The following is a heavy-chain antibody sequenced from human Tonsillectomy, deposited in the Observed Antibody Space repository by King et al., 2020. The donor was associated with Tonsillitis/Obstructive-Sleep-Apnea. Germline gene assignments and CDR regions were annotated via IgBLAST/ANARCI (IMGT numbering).Heavy chain of an antibody. V-gene: IGHV1-3*01. CDR1: GYTFISYE. CDR3: ARWGGPTDTPSSSLYDYGLDV. Sequence: QLVQSGAEVKRPGASVRLSCKTSGYTFISYEIHWVRQAPGQGLEWMGRINAGNGNTKFSQKFQGRVAITRDTAASTFYLDLCSLTSEDTAVYYGARWGGPTDTPSSSLYDYGLDVWGLGTTVTVSS. CDR2: INAGNGNT. J-gene: IGHJ6*02. D-gene: IGHD3-16*01.